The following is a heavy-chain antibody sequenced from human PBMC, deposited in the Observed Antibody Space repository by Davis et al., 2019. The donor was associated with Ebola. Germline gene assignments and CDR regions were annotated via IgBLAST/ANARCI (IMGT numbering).Heavy chain of an antibody. CDR1: GGSISSGGYY. Sequence: MPSETLSLTCTVSGGSISSGGYYYTWIRQHPGRGLEWLGSIYYTGSTYYNPSLKSRLTISVDTSKNQFSLNLSSVTAADTAVYYCARSGSYWGAFHYWGQGTLVTVSS. CDR3: ARSGSYWGAFHY. D-gene: IGHD1-26*01. V-gene: IGHV4-31*03. J-gene: IGHJ4*02. CDR2: IYYTGST.